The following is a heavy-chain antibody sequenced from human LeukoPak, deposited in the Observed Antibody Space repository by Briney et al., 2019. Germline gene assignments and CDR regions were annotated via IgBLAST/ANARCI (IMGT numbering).Heavy chain of an antibody. CDR1: GGSISSYY. D-gene: IGHD2-15*01. Sequence: NPSETLSLTCTVSGGSISSYYWNWIRQPPGKGLEWIGYIHYSGSTNYNPSLKSRVTISVDTSKNQFSLKLSSVTAADTAVYYCARTAEGYCRGRSCYSYYYYMDVWGKGTTVTVSS. CDR2: IHYSGST. J-gene: IGHJ6*03. V-gene: IGHV4-59*01. CDR3: ARTAEGYCRGRSCYSYYYYMDV.